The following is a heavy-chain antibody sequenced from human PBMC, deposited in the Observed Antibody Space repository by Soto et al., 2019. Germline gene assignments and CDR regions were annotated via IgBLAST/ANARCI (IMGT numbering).Heavy chain of an antibody. V-gene: IGHV3-66*01. D-gene: IGHD3-10*01. J-gene: IGHJ6*02. CDR2: IYSGGST. CDR1: GFTVSSNY. CDR3: ARDRIGFGELSGYYYGMDV. Sequence: PGGSLRLSCAASGFTVSSNYMSWVRQAPGKGLEWVSVIYSGGSTYYADSVKGRFTISRDNSKNTLYLQMNSLRAEDTAVYYCARDRIGFGELSGYYYGMDVWGQGTLVTVSS.